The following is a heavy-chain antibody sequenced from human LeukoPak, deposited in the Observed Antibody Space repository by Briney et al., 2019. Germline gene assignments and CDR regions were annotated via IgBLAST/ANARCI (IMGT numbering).Heavy chain of an antibody. V-gene: IGHV4-59*01. CDR1: GLTFSSYG. CDR2: IYYSGST. CDR3: ARGYYGSGSFFDY. Sequence: GSLRLSCAASGLTFSSYGMSWIRQPPGKGLEWIGYIYYSGSTNYNPSLRSRVTISVDTSKNQFSLKLSSVTAADTAVYYCARGYYGSGSFFDYWGQGTLVTVSS. D-gene: IGHD3-10*01. J-gene: IGHJ4*02.